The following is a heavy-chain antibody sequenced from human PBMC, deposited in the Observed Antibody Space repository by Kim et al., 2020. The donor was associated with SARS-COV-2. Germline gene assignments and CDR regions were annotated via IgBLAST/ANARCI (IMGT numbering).Heavy chain of an antibody. D-gene: IGHD1-26*01. CDR2: ISGSGGST. Sequence: GGSLRLSCAASGFTFSSYAMSWVRQAPGKGLEWVSAISGSGGSTYYADSVKGRFTISRDNSKNTLYLQMNSLRAEDTAVYYCAKDRGQWELLLEVDYWGQGTLVTVSS. CDR1: GFTFSSYA. CDR3: AKDRGQWELLLEVDY. V-gene: IGHV3-23*01. J-gene: IGHJ4*02.